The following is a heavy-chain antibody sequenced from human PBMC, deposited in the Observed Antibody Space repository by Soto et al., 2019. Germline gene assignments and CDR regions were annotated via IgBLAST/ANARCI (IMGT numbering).Heavy chain of an antibody. Sequence: SGPTLVNPTQTLTLTCTFSGFSLSTHGMRVTWIRQPPGKALEWLARIDWDDDKFYSTSLRTRLTVSKDTSKNQVVLTMTHMDPVDTATYYCARVQLSPTGGLDYWGQGAQVTVSS. J-gene: IGHJ4*02. CDR3: ARVQLSPTGGLDY. V-gene: IGHV2-70*04. CDR2: IDWDDDK. D-gene: IGHD1-1*01. CDR1: GFSLSTHGMR.